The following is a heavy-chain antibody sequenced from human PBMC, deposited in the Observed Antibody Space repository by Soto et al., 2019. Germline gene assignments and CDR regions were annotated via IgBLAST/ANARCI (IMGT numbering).Heavy chain of an antibody. V-gene: IGHV3-64*01. CDR2: ISSNGGST. CDR3: AKDVPNSSGWYGLRGGAFDI. Sequence: GGSLRLSCAASGFTFSSYAMHWVRQAPGKGLEYVSVISSNGGSTDYANSVKGRFTISRDNSKNTLYLQMGSLRAEDMAVYYCAKDVPNSSGWYGLRGGAFDIWGQGTMVTVSS. CDR1: GFTFSSYA. D-gene: IGHD6-19*01. J-gene: IGHJ3*02.